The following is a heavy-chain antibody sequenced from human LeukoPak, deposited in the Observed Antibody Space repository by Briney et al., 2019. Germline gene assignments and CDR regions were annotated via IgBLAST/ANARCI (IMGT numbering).Heavy chain of an antibody. CDR1: GFTVSSNY. J-gene: IGHJ6*02. D-gene: IGHD3-10*01. CDR2: IYSGGGT. Sequence: PGGSLRLSCAASGFTVSSNYMSWVRQAPGRGLEWVSVIYSGGGTYYAESVKGRFTISRDNSKNTLYLQLNSLRAEDTAVYYCARDQLYYLGSGSLTVGPFHGMGVWGQGTTVTVS. V-gene: IGHV3-66*01. CDR3: ARDQLYYLGSGSLTVGPFHGMGV.